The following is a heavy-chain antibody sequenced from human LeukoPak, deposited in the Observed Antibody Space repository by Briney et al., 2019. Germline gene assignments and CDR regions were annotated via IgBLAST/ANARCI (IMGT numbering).Heavy chain of an antibody. V-gene: IGHV3-15*01. J-gene: IGHJ4*02. D-gene: IGHD7-27*01. CDR2: IRSKSEGGTA. Sequence: GGSLRLSCAASGFTVNSVWMTWVRQAPGKGLEWAGRIRSKSEGGTADYAAPVKGRFTISRDDSKNTLSLQMNSLESEDTAVYYCTSTLGYWGQGTLVTVSS. CDR1: GFTVNSVW. CDR3: TSTLGY.